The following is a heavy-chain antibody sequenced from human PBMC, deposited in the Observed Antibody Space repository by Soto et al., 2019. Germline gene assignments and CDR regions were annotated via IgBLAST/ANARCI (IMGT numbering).Heavy chain of an antibody. Sequence: VACRKISWKVSGYSFAGYWITWVRQNPGKGLEWMGRIDPSDSQTYYSPSFRGHVTISVTKSITTVFLQWSSLRASDTAMYYCARQIYDSDTGPNFQYYFDSWGQGTPVTVSS. CDR2: IDPSDSQT. V-gene: IGHV5-10-1*01. CDR1: GYSFAGYW. D-gene: IGHD3-22*01. J-gene: IGHJ4*02. CDR3: ARQIYDSDTGPNFQYYFDS.